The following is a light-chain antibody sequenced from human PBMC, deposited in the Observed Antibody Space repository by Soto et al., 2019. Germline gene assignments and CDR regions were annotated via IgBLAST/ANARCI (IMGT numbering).Light chain of an antibody. J-gene: IGLJ1*01. V-gene: IGLV2-14*01. CDR1: SRDVGRYNY. Sequence: QSVLTQPASVSGSPGQSITLSCTGTSRDVGRYNYVSWYQQHPGKAPKLLIYEVSNRPSGVSNRFSGSKSANLASLIISGLQAEDEADYYCSSYTSSSTYVFGTGTKVTVL. CDR2: EVS. CDR3: SSYTSSSTYV.